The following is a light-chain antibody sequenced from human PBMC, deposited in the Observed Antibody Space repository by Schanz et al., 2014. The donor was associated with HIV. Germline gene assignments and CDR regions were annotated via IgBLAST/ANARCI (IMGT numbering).Light chain of an antibody. CDR3: QQYGSSPGT. Sequence: EIVMTQSPGTLSVSPGERATLSCRASQTVSNNLAWYQQKPGQAPRLLIYGASTRATGIPDRFSGSGSGTDFTLTINRLEPEDFAVYYCQQYGSSPGTFGQGTKLEIK. J-gene: IGKJ2*01. CDR2: GAS. V-gene: IGKV3-20*01. CDR1: QTVSNN.